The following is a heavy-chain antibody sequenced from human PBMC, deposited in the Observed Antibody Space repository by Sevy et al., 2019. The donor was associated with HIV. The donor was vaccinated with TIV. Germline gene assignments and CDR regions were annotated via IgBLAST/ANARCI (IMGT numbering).Heavy chain of an antibody. CDR2: INPNSSGT. V-gene: IGHV1-2*02. Sequence: ASVKVSCKASGYTFTGYYMHWVRQAPGQGLEWMGWINPNSSGTNYAQKFQGRVTMTRDTSISTAYMELSRLRSDDTAVYYCARSPQYSSSLGGSQLAFDIWGQGTMVTVSS. J-gene: IGHJ3*02. D-gene: IGHD6-6*01. CDR3: ARSPQYSSSLGGSQLAFDI. CDR1: GYTFTGYY.